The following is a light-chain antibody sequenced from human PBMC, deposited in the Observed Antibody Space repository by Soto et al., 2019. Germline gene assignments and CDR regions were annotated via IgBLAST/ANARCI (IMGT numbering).Light chain of an antibody. CDR3: QQRSNWPPIT. V-gene: IGKV3D-20*02. CDR2: GAS. Sequence: EIVLTQSPGTLSLSPGEEATLSCRASQSVDSNYLAWYQQKPGQTPRLIIYGASGRADGIPHRFSGSGFGTDFTLTISSLEPEDFAVYYCQQRSNWPPITFGQGTRLEIK. CDR1: QSVDSNY. J-gene: IGKJ5*01.